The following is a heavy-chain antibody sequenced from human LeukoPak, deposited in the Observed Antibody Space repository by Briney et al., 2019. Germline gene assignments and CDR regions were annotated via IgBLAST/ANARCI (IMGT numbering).Heavy chain of an antibody. J-gene: IGHJ4*02. CDR2: ISGRGSDT. Sequence: LTGGSLRLSCTASGFIFSNYGVNWVRQAPGKGLEWLSYISGRGSDTYYADSVKGRFTISRDNAKNSLYLQMNSLRGEDTAVYYCARQTFYYDSSGTYYFDYWGQGTLVTVSS. D-gene: IGHD3-22*01. CDR1: GFIFSNYG. V-gene: IGHV3-48*03. CDR3: ARQTFYYDSSGTYYFDY.